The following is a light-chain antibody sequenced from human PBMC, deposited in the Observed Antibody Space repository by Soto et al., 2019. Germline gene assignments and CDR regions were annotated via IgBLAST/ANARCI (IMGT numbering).Light chain of an antibody. V-gene: IGKV3-20*01. Sequence: EIVLTQSPGTLSLSPGERATLSCRASQSVSSNHIAWYQQKPGQAPRLLIYGASSRATGIPDRFSGSGSGTDFTLSISRLEPEDFAVYFCHHFGSSPQTFGHGNKVEIK. CDR1: QSVSSNH. CDR3: HHFGSSPQT. CDR2: GAS. J-gene: IGKJ1*01.